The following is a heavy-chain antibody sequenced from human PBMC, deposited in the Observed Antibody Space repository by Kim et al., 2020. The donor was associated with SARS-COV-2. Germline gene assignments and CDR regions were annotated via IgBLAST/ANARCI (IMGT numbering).Heavy chain of an antibody. Sequence: SETLSLTCAVYGGSFSGYYWSWIRQPPGKGLEWIGEINHSGSTNYNPSLKSRVTISVDTSKNQFSLKLSSVTAADTAVYYCARGPGYSSSWYGARNWLHP. D-gene: IGHD6-13*01. CDR2: INHSGST. V-gene: IGHV4-34*01. J-gene: IGHJ5*02. CDR3: ARGPGYSSSWYGARNWLHP. CDR1: GGSFSGYY.